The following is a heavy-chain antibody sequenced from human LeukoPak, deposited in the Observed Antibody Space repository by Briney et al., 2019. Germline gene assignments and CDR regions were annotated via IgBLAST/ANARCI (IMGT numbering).Heavy chain of an antibody. J-gene: IGHJ4*02. V-gene: IGHV3-23*01. D-gene: IGHD4-23*01. Sequence: PGGSLRLSCAASGFTFSSYAMSWVRQAPGKGLEWVSAISGSGGSTYYADSVKGRFTISRDNSKSTLYLQMNSLRAEDTAVYYCAKDTDYGGNSKLFDYWGQGTLVTVSS. CDR2: ISGSGGST. CDR3: AKDTDYGGNSKLFDY. CDR1: GFTFSSYA.